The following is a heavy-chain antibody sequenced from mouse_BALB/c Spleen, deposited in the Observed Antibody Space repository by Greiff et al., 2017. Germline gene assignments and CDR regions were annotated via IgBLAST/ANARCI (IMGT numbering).Heavy chain of an antibody. CDR3: TRDRGAY. Sequence: EVKLVESGGGLVQPGGSLKLSCAASGFTFSSYTMSWVRQTPEKRLEWVAYISNGGGSTYYPDTVKGRFTISRDNAKNTLYLQMSSLKSEDTAMYYCTRDRGAYWGQGTLVTVSA. CDR1: GFTFSSYT. V-gene: IGHV5-12-2*01. J-gene: IGHJ3*01. CDR2: ISNGGGST.